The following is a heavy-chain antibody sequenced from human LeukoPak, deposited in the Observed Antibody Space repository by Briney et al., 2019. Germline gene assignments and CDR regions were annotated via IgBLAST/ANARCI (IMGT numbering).Heavy chain of an antibody. CDR2: MNANGGST. D-gene: IGHD3-9*01. CDR3: ARGRSTGYPYCFES. Sequence: ASLTVSSTASAYTFTSSDTNWVRHAPGQGVGWMGWMNANGGSTGSAQKFQGRVTITTNTSISTAYMKQSALRPAATPVYNFARGRSTGYPYCFESWGQGTLVTVSS. V-gene: IGHV1-8*03. CDR1: AYTFTSSD. J-gene: IGHJ4*02.